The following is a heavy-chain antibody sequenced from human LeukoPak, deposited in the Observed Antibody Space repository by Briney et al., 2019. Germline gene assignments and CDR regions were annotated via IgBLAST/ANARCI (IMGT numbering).Heavy chain of an antibody. CDR3: VKALSDDAFDI. CDR1: GFTFSTFP. CDR2: ISRNGDTT. J-gene: IGHJ3*02. V-gene: IGHV3-64D*06. Sequence: GGSLRLSCSASGFTFSTFPMHWVRQAPGKGLEYFSAISRNGDTTYYADSVKGRFTISRDNSKNTLYLQMNSLRPEDTAVYYCVKALSDDAFDIWGQGTMVTVSS.